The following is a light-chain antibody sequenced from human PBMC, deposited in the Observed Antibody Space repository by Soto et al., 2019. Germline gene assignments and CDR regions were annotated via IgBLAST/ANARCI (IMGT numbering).Light chain of an antibody. J-gene: IGLJ1*01. V-gene: IGLV2-14*01. CDR2: EVF. Sequence: QSVLTQPASVSGSPGQSITISCTGTGSDVGAYSYVSWYQHHPGKAPKLIIYEVFNRPSGASDRFSGSKSGNTASLTISGLQAEDEADYYCLSYTGSDTLGVFGTGTKVTVL. CDR1: GSDVGAYSY. CDR3: LSYTGSDTLGV.